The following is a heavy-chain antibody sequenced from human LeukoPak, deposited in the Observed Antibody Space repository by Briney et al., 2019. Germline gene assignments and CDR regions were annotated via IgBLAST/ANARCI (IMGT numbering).Heavy chain of an antibody. CDR1: GFXFNTYS. V-gene: IGHV3-21*01. CDR3: ARQVGVDDAFDI. CDR2: ISSGSSYI. J-gene: IGHJ3*02. D-gene: IGHD1-26*01. Sequence: GGSLRLSCAASGFXFNTYSVNWVRQAPGKGLEWVSSISSGSSYIFYADSMKGRFTISRDNAKTSLYLQMNSLRAEDTAVYYCARQVGVDDAFDIWGQGTKVTVSS.